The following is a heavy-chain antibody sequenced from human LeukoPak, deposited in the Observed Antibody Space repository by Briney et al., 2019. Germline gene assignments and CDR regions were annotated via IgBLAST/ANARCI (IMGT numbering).Heavy chain of an antibody. CDR2: IYYSGST. CDR1: GGSISPYY. Sequence: SETLSLTCTVSGGSISPYYWSWIRQPPGKGLEWIGYIYYSGSTNYNPSLKSRVTISLDTSKNQFSLKLSSVTAADTAVYYCARSTWLLDKWGQGTLVTVSS. J-gene: IGHJ4*02. D-gene: IGHD3-22*01. CDR3: ARSTWLLDK. V-gene: IGHV4-59*01.